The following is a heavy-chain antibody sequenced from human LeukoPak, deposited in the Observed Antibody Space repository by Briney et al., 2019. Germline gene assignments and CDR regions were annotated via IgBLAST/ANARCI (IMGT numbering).Heavy chain of an antibody. D-gene: IGHD2-21*02. CDR2: IKPNSGGT. CDR3: ARDRPCGGDCYSNGNDAFDI. Sequence: ASVKVSCKTSGFTFTGQSLHWVRRAPGQGLDWMGWIKPNSGGTNYGQSFQGRVTMTWDTSISTAYMELSSLRSDDTAVYYCARDRPCGGDCYSNGNDAFDIWGQGTMVTVSS. CDR1: GFTFTGQS. J-gene: IGHJ3*02. V-gene: IGHV1-2*02.